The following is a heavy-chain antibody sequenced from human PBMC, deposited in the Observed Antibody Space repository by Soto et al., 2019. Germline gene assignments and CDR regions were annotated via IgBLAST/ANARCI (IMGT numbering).Heavy chain of an antibody. CDR3: GRDDYGIFPY. CDR2: IDPKNGGT. CDR1: GYSISAYY. D-gene: IGHD3-10*01. J-gene: IGHJ4*02. Sequence: ASVKVSCKASGYSISAYYKHWVRQAPGQGLEWMGWIDPKNGGTVSAQKFQGRLTMTRDTSISTVYMDLSGLTSDDTALYYCGRDDYGIFPYWGQGSLVTVSS. V-gene: IGHV1-2*02.